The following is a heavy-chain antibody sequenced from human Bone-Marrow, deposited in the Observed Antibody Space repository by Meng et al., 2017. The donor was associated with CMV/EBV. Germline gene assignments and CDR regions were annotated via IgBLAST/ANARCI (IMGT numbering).Heavy chain of an antibody. J-gene: IGHJ4*02. CDR2: ISSSGSTI. V-gene: IGHV3-11*04. D-gene: IGHD3-10*01. CDR3: ARGALLWFGEFYYFDY. CDR1: GFTFSDYY. Sequence: GESLKISCAASGFTFSDYYMSWIRQAPGKGLEWVSYISSSGSTIYYADSVKGRFTISRDNAKNSLYLQMNSLRAEDTAVYYCARGALLWFGEFYYFDYWGQGTLVTVSS.